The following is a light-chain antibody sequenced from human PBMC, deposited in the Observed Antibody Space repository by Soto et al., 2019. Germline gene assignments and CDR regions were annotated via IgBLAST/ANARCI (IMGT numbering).Light chain of an antibody. V-gene: IGKV1-5*01. Sequence: DIQMTQSPSTLSASVGDRVTITCRASQSISSWLAGYQQKPWKAPKLLIYDASSLESGVPSRFSGSGSGTEFTRTISSLQPDDFATYYCQQYNSYSTWTFGQGTKVEIK. J-gene: IGKJ1*01. CDR3: QQYNSYSTWT. CDR1: QSISSW. CDR2: DAS.